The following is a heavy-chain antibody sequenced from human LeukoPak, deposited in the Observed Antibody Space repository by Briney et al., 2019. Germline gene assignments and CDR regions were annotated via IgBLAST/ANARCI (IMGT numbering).Heavy chain of an antibody. CDR1: GFTFSSSA. CDR3: ARDWDWQDAFDI. Sequence: PGGSLRLSCAASGFTFSSSAMSWVRQAPGKGLEWVSAISNNGGYTYYTDSVQGRFTVSRDNSKSTLCLQMNSLRAEDTAVYYCARDWDWQDAFDIWGQGTMVTVSS. J-gene: IGHJ3*02. V-gene: IGHV3-23*01. D-gene: IGHD3/OR15-3a*01. CDR2: ISNNGGYT.